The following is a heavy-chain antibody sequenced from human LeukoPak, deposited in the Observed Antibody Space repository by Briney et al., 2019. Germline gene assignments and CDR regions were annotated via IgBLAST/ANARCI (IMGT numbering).Heavy chain of an antibody. CDR1: GYTFTGYY. CDR3: ARGRGYSYGYYAFDI. V-gene: IGHV1-2*02. Sequence: GASVKVSCKASGYTFTGYYMHWVRQAPGQGLEWMGWINPNSGGTNYAQKFQGRVTMTRDTSISTAYMELSRLRSDDTAVYYCARGRGYSYGYYAFDIWGQGTMVTVSS. D-gene: IGHD5-18*01. CDR2: INPNSGGT. J-gene: IGHJ3*02.